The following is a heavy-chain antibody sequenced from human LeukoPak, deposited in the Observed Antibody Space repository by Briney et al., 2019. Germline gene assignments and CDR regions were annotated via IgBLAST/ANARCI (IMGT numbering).Heavy chain of an antibody. Sequence: ASVKVSCKASGYTFTGYYMHWVRQAPGRGLEWMGWINPNSGGTNYAQKFQGRVTMTRDTSISTAYMELSRLRSDDTAVYYCARGPDYGDYLARIFDIWGQGTMVTVSS. CDR1: GYTFTGYY. D-gene: IGHD4-17*01. CDR2: INPNSGGT. V-gene: IGHV1-2*02. CDR3: ARGPDYGDYLARIFDI. J-gene: IGHJ3*02.